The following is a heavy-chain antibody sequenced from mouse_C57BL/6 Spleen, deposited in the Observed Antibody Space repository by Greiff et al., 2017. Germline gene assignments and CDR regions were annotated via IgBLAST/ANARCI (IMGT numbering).Heavy chain of an antibody. J-gene: IGHJ4*01. D-gene: IGHD1-1*01. V-gene: IGHV1-80*01. CDR3: ARGYYYGSSGAMDY. CDR1: GYAFSSYW. Sequence: LQESGAELVKPGASVKISCKASGYAFSSYWMNWVKQRPGKGLEWIGQIYPGDGDTNYNGKFKGKATLTADKSSSTAYMQLSSLTSEDSAVYFCARGYYYGSSGAMDYWGQGTSVTVSS. CDR2: IYPGDGDT.